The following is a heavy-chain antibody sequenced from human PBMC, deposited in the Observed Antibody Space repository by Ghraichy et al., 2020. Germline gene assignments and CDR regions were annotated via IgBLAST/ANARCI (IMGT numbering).Heavy chain of an antibody. J-gene: IGHJ4*02. D-gene: IGHD2-2*01. Sequence: SETLSLTCTVSGGSISSYYWSWIRQPPGKGLEWIGYIYYSGSTNYNPSLKSRVTISVDTSKNQFSLKLSSVTAADTAVYYCARWADCSSTSCFDYWGQGTLVTVSS. V-gene: IGHV4-59*01. CDR1: GGSISSYY. CDR3: ARWADCSSTSCFDY. CDR2: IYYSGST.